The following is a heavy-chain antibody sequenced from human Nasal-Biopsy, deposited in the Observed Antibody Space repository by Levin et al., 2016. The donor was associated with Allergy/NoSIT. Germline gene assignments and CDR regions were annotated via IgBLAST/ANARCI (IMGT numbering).Heavy chain of an antibody. V-gene: IGHV4-30-4*01. CDR2: IDHSGST. CDR1: GGSMSSGEYS. J-gene: IGHJ6*02. D-gene: IGHD3-10*01. Sequence: LRLSCIVSGGSMSSGEYSWSWVRQPPGKGLEWIGYIDHSGSTYSKPSLKSRVTIVADRSKNQFSLRLSSVTAADTAIYYCARDGSGRNDNGMDVWGQGTTVNVSS. CDR3: ARDGSGRNDNGMDV.